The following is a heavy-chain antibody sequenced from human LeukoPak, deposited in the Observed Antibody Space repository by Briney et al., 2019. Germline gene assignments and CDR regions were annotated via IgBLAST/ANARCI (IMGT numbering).Heavy chain of an antibody. J-gene: IGHJ6*03. CDR1: GFTLSSCG. CDR3: AKGSPYGSGLHYYYMDV. Sequence: GGSQRLSCAASGFTLSSCGMNWVRQAPGKGLEWVSYISSSSNTIYYADSVKGRFTISRDNAKNSLYLQMNSLRAEDTAVYYCAKGSPYGSGLHYYYMDVWGKGTTVTVSS. D-gene: IGHD3-10*01. V-gene: IGHV3-48*01. CDR2: ISSSSNTI.